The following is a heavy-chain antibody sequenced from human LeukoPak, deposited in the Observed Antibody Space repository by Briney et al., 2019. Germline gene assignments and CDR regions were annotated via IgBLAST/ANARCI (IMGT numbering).Heavy chain of an antibody. V-gene: IGHV3-30*02. CDR1: GFTFSSDA. CDR2: ILSVGSKT. D-gene: IGHD2-8*01. CDR3: VKDGAGHCTFDY. J-gene: IGHJ4*02. Sequence: GGSLRLSCAVSGFTFSSDAMHWVRQAPGKGLECVAIILSVGSKTYYPDSVRGRFTISSDNSKNTLYLQMNSLRDEDSAFYYCVKDGAGHCTFDYWGQGTLVTVTS.